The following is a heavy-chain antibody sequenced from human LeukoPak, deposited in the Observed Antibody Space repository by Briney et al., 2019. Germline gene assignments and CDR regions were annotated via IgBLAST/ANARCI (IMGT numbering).Heavy chain of an antibody. D-gene: IGHD3-10*01. V-gene: IGHV1-46*01. CDR3: ARDNSVGDIAWWFDP. CDR1: GYTFTGYY. Sequence: ASVKVSCKASGYTFTGYYMHWARQAPGQGLEWIGLINPTGTRTGYAQKFQGRVTMTRDMSTSTDYMELSSLRSEDTAIYYCARDNSVGDIAWWFDPWGQGTLVTVST. J-gene: IGHJ5*02. CDR2: INPTGTRT.